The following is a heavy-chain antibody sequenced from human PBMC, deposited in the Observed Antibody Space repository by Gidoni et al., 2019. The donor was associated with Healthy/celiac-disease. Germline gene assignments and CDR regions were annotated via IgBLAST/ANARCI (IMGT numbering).Heavy chain of an antibody. D-gene: IGHD3-3*01. CDR2: ISSSSSYI. V-gene: IGHV3-21*01. J-gene: IGHJ4*02. Sequence: EVQLVESGGGLVKPGGSLRLSCAASGFTFSSYSMNWVRQAPGKGLEWVSSISSSSSYIYYADSVKGRFTISRDNAKNSLYLQMNSLRAEDTAVYYCARDTFASNYDFWSGYDYWGQGTLVTVSS. CDR1: GFTFSSYS. CDR3: ARDTFASNYDFWSGYDY.